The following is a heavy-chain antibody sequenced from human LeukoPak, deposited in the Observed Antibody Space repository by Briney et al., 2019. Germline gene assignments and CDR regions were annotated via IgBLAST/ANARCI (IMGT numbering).Heavy chain of an antibody. D-gene: IGHD6-19*01. CDR3: ARSPYTSGWYGVGY. V-gene: IGHV3-7*01. J-gene: IGHJ4*02. CDR2: IKQDGSEK. Sequence: GGSLRLSCAASGFTFSQYWMSWVRQAPGKGLEWVANIKQDGSEKYYVDSVKGRFTISRDNAKNSLYLQLNSLRAEDTAVYYCARSPYTSGWYGVGYWGQGTLVTVSS. CDR1: GFTFSQYW.